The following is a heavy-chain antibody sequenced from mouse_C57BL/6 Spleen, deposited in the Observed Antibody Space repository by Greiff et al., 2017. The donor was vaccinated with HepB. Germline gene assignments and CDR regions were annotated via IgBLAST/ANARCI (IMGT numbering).Heavy chain of an antibody. V-gene: IGHV1-26*01. D-gene: IGHD1-1*01. Sequence: EVQLQQSGPELVKPGASVKISCKASGYTFTDYYMNWVKQSHGKSLEWIGDINPNNGGTSYNQKFKGKATLTVDKSSSTAYMELRSLTSEDSAVYYCARPLFITTVGGYWGQGTTLTVSS. CDR3: ARPLFITTVGGY. CDR1: GYTFTDYY. J-gene: IGHJ2*01. CDR2: INPNNGGT.